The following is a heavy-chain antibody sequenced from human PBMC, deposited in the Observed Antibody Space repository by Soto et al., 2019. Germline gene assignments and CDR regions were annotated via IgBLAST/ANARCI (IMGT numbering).Heavy chain of an antibody. CDR2: VNPILSMS. Sequence: QVQLVQSGAEVKRPGSSVKVSCKASGDTFSFYSINWVRQAPGLGLEWMGRVNPILSMSNYAQRFQGRVTITADKCTSTAYMELSGLRSEDTAMYYCATSYGSGYRAFDYWGQGALVTVSS. J-gene: IGHJ4*02. V-gene: IGHV1-69*04. CDR3: ATSYGSGYRAFDY. D-gene: IGHD3-10*01. CDR1: GDTFSFYS.